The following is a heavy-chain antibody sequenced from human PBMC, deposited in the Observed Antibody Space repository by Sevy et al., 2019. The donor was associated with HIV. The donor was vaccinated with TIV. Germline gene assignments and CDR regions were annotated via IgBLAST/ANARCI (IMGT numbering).Heavy chain of an antibody. D-gene: IGHD6-19*01. CDR3: RYDSGRDGVDV. Sequence: GGSLRLSCAASGFPFSNSWMHWVRQAPGKGLVWVSRINSDGSDTNYAGSVKGRFIISRDKGKSTLYLQMNSQRADDTAVYYCRYDSGRDGVDVWGQGTAVTVSS. V-gene: IGHV3-74*01. CDR2: INSDGSDT. J-gene: IGHJ6*02. CDR1: GFPFSNSW.